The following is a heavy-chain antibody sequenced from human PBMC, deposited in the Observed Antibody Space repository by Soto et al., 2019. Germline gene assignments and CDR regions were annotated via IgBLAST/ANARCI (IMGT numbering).Heavy chain of an antibody. Sequence: QVQLVESGGGVVQPGRSLRLSCAASGFTFSSYGMHWVRQAPGKGLEWVAVIWYDGSNKYYADSVKGRFTISRDNSKNTLYLQMNSLRAEDTAVYYWARGSDGYSYGPPGYWGQGTLVTVSS. CDR1: GFTFSSYG. D-gene: IGHD5-18*01. J-gene: IGHJ4*02. CDR3: ARGSDGYSYGPPGY. V-gene: IGHV3-33*01. CDR2: IWYDGSNK.